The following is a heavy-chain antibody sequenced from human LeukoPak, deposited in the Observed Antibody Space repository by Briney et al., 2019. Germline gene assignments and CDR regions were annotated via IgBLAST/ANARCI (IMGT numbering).Heavy chain of an antibody. D-gene: IGHD6-13*01. CDR1: GFTFDDYA. V-gene: IGHV3-43D*03. CDR3: AKDTGRQQLASDY. Sequence: GGSLRLSCAASGFTFDDYAMHWVRKAPGKGLEWVSLISWDGGSTYYADSVKGRFTISRDNSKNSLYLQMNSLRAEDTALYYCAKDTGRQQLASDYWGQGTLVTVSS. CDR2: ISWDGGST. J-gene: IGHJ4*02.